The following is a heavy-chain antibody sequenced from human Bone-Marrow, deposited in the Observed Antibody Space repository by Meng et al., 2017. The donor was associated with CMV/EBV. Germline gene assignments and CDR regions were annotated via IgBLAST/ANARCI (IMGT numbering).Heavy chain of an antibody. V-gene: IGHV1-8*01. Sequence: ASVKVSCKASGYTFTSYDINWVRQATGQGLEWMGWMNPNSGNTGYAQKFQGRVTMTRNTSISTAYMELSSLRSEGTAVYYCARGWTTVVTGPYDDYWGQGTLVTVYS. D-gene: IGHD4-23*01. CDR1: GYTFTSYD. J-gene: IGHJ4*02. CDR3: ARGWTTVVTGPYDDY. CDR2: MNPNSGNT.